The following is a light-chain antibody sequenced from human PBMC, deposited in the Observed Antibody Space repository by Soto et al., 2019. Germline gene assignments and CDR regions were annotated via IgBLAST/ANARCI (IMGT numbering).Light chain of an antibody. CDR1: QDIRKY. CDR2: DTS. V-gene: IGKV1-33*01. Sequence: DIQMTQSPSSLSASVGDRVTITCQASQDIRKYLNWYQQKPGKAPNLLIYDTSNLETGVPSRFSGSGSGTECTVAISSLQREDSAIYYFQQYDNRGTVGGGTKVDIK. J-gene: IGKJ4*01. CDR3: QQYDNRGT.